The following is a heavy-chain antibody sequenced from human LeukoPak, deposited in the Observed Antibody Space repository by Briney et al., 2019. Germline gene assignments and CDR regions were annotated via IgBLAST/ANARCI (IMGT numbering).Heavy chain of an antibody. CDR2: IYQSGST. D-gene: IGHD1-1*01. CDR1: GFSITSGFY. CDR3: VRDYPGSSDY. Sequence: SETLSLTCTVSGFSITSGFYWGWIRQPPGKGLEWIGSIYQSGSTFYNPSLKGRVTISVDTSKNQFSLKVNSVTAADTAVYYCVRDYPGSSDYWGPGTLVTVSS. J-gene: IGHJ4*02. V-gene: IGHV4-38-2*02.